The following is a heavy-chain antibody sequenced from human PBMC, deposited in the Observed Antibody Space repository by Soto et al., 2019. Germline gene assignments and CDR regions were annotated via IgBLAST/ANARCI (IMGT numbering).Heavy chain of an antibody. Sequence: SETLSLTCAVYGGSFSGYYWSWIRQPPGKGLEWIGEINHSGSTNYNPSLKSRVTILVDTSKNQFSLKLSSVTAADTAVYYCARQYSSSGRYYYYYMDVWGKGTTVTVSS. CDR3: ARQYSSSGRYYYYYMDV. J-gene: IGHJ6*03. V-gene: IGHV4-34*01. CDR2: INHSGST. D-gene: IGHD6-6*01. CDR1: GGSFSGYY.